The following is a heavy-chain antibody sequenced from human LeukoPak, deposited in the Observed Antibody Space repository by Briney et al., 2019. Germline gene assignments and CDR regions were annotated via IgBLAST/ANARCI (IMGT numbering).Heavy chain of an antibody. Sequence: GGSLRLSCAASGFTFSSYGMHWVRQAPGKGLEWVAFIRYDGSNKYYADSVKGRFTISRDNSKNTLYLQMNSLRAEDTAVYYRAKDLEQQPAFDYWGQGTLVTVSS. CDR3: AKDLEQQPAFDY. J-gene: IGHJ4*02. CDR2: IRYDGSNK. CDR1: GFTFSSYG. V-gene: IGHV3-30*02. D-gene: IGHD6-13*01.